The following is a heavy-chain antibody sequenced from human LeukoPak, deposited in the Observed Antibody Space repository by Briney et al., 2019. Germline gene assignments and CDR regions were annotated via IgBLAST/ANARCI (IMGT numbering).Heavy chain of an antibody. J-gene: IGHJ4*02. V-gene: IGHV4-61*02. CDR3: ARVSDWNYFPGFDY. D-gene: IGHD1-7*01. Sequence: PSETLSLTCTVSGDSISSGSDYWSWIRQPAGQGLEWSGRVYTGTGGTNYIPSLKSRVTISLDTSKNQLSLKLTSVTAADTAVYYCARVSDWNYFPGFDYWGQGTLVTVSS. CDR2: VYTGTGGT. CDR1: GDSISSGSDY.